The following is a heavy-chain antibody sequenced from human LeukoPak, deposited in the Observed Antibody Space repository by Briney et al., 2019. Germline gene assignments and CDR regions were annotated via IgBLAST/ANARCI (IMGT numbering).Heavy chain of an antibody. CDR2: INPHSGGT. D-gene: IGHD3-9*01. V-gene: IGHV1-2*02. Sequence: GASVKVSCKASGYRFTGYYIHWVRQAPGQGLEWMGWINPHSGGTKFAQKFQGRGTMTRDTSISTAYMEVSRLRSDDAAVYYCAREYYDILTGSLDYWGQGTLVTASS. CDR1: GYRFTGYY. CDR3: AREYYDILTGSLDY. J-gene: IGHJ4*02.